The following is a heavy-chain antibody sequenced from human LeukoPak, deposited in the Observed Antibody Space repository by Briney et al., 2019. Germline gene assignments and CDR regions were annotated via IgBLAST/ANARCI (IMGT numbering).Heavy chain of an antibody. CDR2: IYYSGST. V-gene: IGHV4-39*07. J-gene: IGHJ3*02. CDR1: GGSISSSSYY. CDR3: ARGVGSYYDILTGHGGAFDI. D-gene: IGHD3-9*01. Sequence: SETLSLTCTVSGGSISSSSYYWGWIRQAPGKGLEWIGSIYYSGSTYYNPSLKSRVTISVDTSKNQFSLKLSSVTAADTAVYYCARGVGSYYDILTGHGGAFDIWGQGTMVTVSS.